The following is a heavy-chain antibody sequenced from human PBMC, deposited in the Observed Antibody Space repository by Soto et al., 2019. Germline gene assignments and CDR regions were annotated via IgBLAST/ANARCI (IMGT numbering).Heavy chain of an antibody. CDR2: ISGGSVTI. CDR3: ARMLTMVRGVTGLRDFDF. J-gene: IGHJ4*02. V-gene: IGHV3-23*01. CDR1: GFTFSSYA. Sequence: EVQLLESGGDLVQDGGSLRLSCAASGFTFSSYAMSWVRQAPGKGLEWVSAISGGSVTIYYLDSVKGRFTISRDNSKDTLYLEMNSLTAEDTAVYYCARMLTMVRGVTGLRDFDFWGQGALVTVSS. D-gene: IGHD3-10*01.